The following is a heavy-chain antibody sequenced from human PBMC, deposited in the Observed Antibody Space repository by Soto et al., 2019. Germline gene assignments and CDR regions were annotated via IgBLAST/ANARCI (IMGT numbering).Heavy chain of an antibody. V-gene: IGHV4-31*03. J-gene: IGHJ6*02. Sequence: QVQLQESGPGLVKPSQTLSLTCTVSGASISSGGYYWSWIRQLPGTGLEWMGYISYTGSTDYNPSLKGRVSISSDTSKNPFSLRLSSVTAADTAVYYCASAGSQLADGLDVWGQGTTVIVSS. CDR3: ASAGSQLADGLDV. CDR2: ISYTGST. D-gene: IGHD3-10*01. CDR1: GASISSGGYY.